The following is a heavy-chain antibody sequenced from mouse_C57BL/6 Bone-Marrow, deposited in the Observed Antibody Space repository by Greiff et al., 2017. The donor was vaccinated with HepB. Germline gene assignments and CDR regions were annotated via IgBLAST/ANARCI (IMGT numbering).Heavy chain of an antibody. CDR2: ISYDGSN. CDR3: ATYDYHWYFDV. V-gene: IGHV3-6*01. CDR1: GYSITSGYY. Sequence: EVQLQESGPGLVKPSQSLSLTCSVTGYSITSGYYWNWIRQFPGNKLEWMGYISYDGSNNYNPSLKNRISITRDTSKNQFFLKLNSVTTEDTASYYCATYDYHWYFDVWGTGTTVTVSS. D-gene: IGHD2-4*01. J-gene: IGHJ1*03.